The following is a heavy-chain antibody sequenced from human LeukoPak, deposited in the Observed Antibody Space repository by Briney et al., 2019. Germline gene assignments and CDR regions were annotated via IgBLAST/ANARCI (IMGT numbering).Heavy chain of an antibody. D-gene: IGHD3-22*01. CDR3: ARLSAINYDSSDY. J-gene: IGHJ4*02. Sequence: PSETLSLTFTVSGGSISSGGYYWSWIRQHPGKGLEWIGYIYYSGSTYYNPSLKSRVTISVDTSKNQFSLKLSSVTAADTAVYYCARLSAINYDSSDYWGQGTLVTVSS. CDR2: IYYSGST. CDR1: GGSISSGGYY. V-gene: IGHV4-31*03.